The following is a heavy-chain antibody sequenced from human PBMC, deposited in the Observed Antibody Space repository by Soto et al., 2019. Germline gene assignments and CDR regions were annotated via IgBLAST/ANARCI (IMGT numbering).Heavy chain of an antibody. J-gene: IGHJ6*02. Sequence: QVQLQESGPGLVKPSETLSLTCTVSDDSSSSYKWSWIRQPPGRRLEWIGYIDSSGGTSYNPSLQSRVTISVDTSTKQSSLKLSSVTAADTAVYYCVRQGFGRLQGLVDVWGQGTTVTVSS. CDR3: VRQGFGRLQGLVDV. CDR1: DDSSSSYK. CDR2: IDSSGGT. V-gene: IGHV4-59*08. D-gene: IGHD3-10*01.